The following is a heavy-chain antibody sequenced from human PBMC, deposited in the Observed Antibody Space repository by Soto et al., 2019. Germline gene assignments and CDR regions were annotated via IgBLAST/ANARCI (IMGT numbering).Heavy chain of an antibody. D-gene: IGHD6-6*01. V-gene: IGHV1-69*12. CDR3: AGDGIAARPIAWFDP. CDR2: IIPIFGTA. CDR1: GGTFSSYA. J-gene: IGHJ5*02. Sequence: QVQLVQSGAEVKKPGSSVKVSCKASGGTFSSYAISWVRQAPGQGLEWMGGIIPIFGTANYAQKFQGRVTITADESXXTANMELSSLRSEDTAVYYCAGDGIAARPIAWFDPWGQGTLVTVSS.